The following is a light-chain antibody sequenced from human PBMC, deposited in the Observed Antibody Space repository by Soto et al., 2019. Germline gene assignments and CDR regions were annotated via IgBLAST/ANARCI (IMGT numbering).Light chain of an antibody. CDR3: AAWDDSLNGRV. Sequence: QSVLTQPPSASGTPGQRVTISCSGSSSNIGSNTVNWYQQLPGTAPKLLIYSNNQRPSGVPDRFSSSKSGTSASPAISGLQSEDEADYYCAAWDDSLNGRVFGTGTKVTVL. CDR2: SNN. CDR1: SSNIGSNT. V-gene: IGLV1-44*01. J-gene: IGLJ1*01.